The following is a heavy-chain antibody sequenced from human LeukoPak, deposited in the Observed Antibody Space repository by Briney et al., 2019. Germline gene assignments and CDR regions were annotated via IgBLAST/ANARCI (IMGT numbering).Heavy chain of an antibody. CDR1: GGSFSGYY. CDR3: ARGRGPDFWSGYFLLPYYFDY. V-gene: IGHV4-34*01. CDR2: INHSGST. D-gene: IGHD3-3*01. Sequence: PSETLSLTCAVYGGSFSGYYWSWIRQPPGKGLEWTGEINHSGSTNYNPSLKSRVTISVDTSKNQFSLKLSSVTAADTAVYYCARGRGPDFWSGYFLLPYYFDYWGQGTLVTVSS. J-gene: IGHJ4*02.